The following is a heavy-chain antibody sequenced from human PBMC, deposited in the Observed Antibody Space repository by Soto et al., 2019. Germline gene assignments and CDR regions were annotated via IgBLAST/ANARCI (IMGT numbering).Heavy chain of an antibody. CDR3: ASAWGYRYGHAFDS. D-gene: IGHD5-18*01. Sequence: SVKVACKASGGTFSSYTISWVRQAPGEGLEWMGRIIPILGIANYAQKFQGRVTITADKSTSTAYMELSSLRSEDTAVYYCASAWGYRYGHAFDSWGQGTQVTVST. CDR2: IIPILGIA. J-gene: IGHJ4*02. CDR1: GGTFSSYT. V-gene: IGHV1-69*02.